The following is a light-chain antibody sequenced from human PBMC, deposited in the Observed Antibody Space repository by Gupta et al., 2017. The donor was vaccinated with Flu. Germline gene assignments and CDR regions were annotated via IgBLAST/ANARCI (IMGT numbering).Light chain of an antibody. CDR3: QQYGSSPWT. V-gene: IGKV3-20*01. CDR1: QSVSSNY. Sequence: FFTPSSGTLPLSPLETATLSCMASQSVSSNYLAWYPQKPGQAPRLLTYGASRRATGIPDTFSGSGSEADFTLTISRLEPEDFAVYYCQQYGSSPWTFGQGTKVETK. CDR2: GAS. J-gene: IGKJ1*01.